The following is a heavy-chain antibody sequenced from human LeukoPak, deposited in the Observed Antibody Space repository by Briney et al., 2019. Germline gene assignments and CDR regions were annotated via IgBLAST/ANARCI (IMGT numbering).Heavy chain of an antibody. CDR2: TNPNSGGT. J-gene: IGHJ4*02. D-gene: IGHD6-19*01. Sequence: ASVKVSCKASGYTFTGYYMHWVRQAPGQGLEWMGWTNPNSGGTNYAQKFQGRVTMTRDTSISTAYMELSRLRSDDTAVYYCARDQNTYSSGPAGYWGQGTLVTVSS. CDR3: ARDQNTYSSGPAGY. V-gene: IGHV1-2*02. CDR1: GYTFTGYY.